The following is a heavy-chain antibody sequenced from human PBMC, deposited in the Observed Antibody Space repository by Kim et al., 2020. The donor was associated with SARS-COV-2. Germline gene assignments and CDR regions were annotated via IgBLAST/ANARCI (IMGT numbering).Heavy chain of an antibody. J-gene: IGHJ6*02. CDR1: GFTFSSYG. CDR3: AKDPGASSQDV. Sequence: GGSLRLSCAASGFTFSSYGMHWVRQAPGKGLEWVAVIWYDGSNKYYADSVKGRFTISRDNSKNTLYLQMNSLRAEDTAVYYCAKDPGASSQDVWGQGTTVTVSS. CDR2: IWYDGSNK. V-gene: IGHV3-33*06.